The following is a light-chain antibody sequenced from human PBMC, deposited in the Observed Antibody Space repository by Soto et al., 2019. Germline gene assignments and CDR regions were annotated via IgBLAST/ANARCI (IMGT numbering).Light chain of an antibody. V-gene: IGKV1-6*01. CDR1: QDIRSD. Sequence: AIQMTQSPSSLSASVGDRVTITCRASQDIRSDLGWYQQKPGKAPKLLIYAASSLQSGVPSRFSGSGSGSDFTLTISSLQTADFATYYCLQEYNYPYTFGQGTKLEIK. J-gene: IGKJ2*01. CDR3: LQEYNYPYT. CDR2: AAS.